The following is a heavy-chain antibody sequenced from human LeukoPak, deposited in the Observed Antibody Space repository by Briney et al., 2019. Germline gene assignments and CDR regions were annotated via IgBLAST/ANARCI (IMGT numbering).Heavy chain of an antibody. D-gene: IGHD6-13*01. CDR2: INQDGSEK. J-gene: IGHJ6*02. Sequence: PGRSLRLSCAASGFTFSSYGMHWVRQAPGKGLEWVANINQDGSEKYYVDSVKGRFTISRDNAKNSLHLQMNSLRAEDTAVYYCARDRVRTAATNYYHYGMDVWGQGTTVTVSS. CDR1: GFTFSSYG. V-gene: IGHV3-7*01. CDR3: ARDRVRTAATNYYHYGMDV.